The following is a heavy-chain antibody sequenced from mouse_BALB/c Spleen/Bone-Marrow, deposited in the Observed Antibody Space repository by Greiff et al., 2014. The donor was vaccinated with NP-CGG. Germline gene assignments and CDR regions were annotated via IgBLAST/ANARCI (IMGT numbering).Heavy chain of an antibody. Sequence: EVQLQQSGPELVKPGASVKISCKASGYTFTDYNIHWVKQSHGKSLEWIGYIYPYNGGTAYNQKFKSKATLTVDNSSSTAYMELRSLTSEDSAVYYGARGRAYYVNYGFAYWGQGTLATVSA. V-gene: IGHV1S29*02. J-gene: IGHJ3*01. CDR2: IYPYNGGT. D-gene: IGHD2-10*01. CDR3: ARGRAYYVNYGFAY. CDR1: GYTFTDYN.